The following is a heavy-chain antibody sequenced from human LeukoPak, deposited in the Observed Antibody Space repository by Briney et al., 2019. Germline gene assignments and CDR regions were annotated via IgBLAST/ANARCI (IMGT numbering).Heavy chain of an antibody. Sequence: PGGSLRLSCAASGFTLSSHSMNWVRQAPGKGLEWVSYIDSSCTTMYYADSVKGRFTVSRDNAKSSLYLQMNSLRDEDTAVYYCAREFAYWGQGTLVTVSS. V-gene: IGHV3-48*02. CDR3: AREFAY. J-gene: IGHJ4*02. CDR2: IDSSCTTM. CDR1: GFTLSSHS.